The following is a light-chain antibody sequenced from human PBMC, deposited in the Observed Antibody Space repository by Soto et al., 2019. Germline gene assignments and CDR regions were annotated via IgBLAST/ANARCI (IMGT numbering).Light chain of an antibody. V-gene: IGKV3D-20*02. J-gene: IGKJ4*01. CDR2: GAS. CDR1: QSVSSSY. CDR3: QQRSDWSSVT. Sequence: EIVMTQSPATLSVSPGERATLSCRASQSVSSSYLAWYQQKPGQAPRLLIYGASSRATGIPAGFSGSGSGTDFTLTISSLEPEDFAVYYCQQRSDWSSVTFGGGTKVDI.